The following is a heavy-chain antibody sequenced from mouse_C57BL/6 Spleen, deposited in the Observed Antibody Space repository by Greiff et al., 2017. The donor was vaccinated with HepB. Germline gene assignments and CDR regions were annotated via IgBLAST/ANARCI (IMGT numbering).Heavy chain of an antibody. V-gene: IGHV4-1*01. CDR1: GVDFSRYW. CDR3: ARPGGYDVRAMDY. J-gene: IGHJ4*01. D-gene: IGHD2-2*01. CDR2: INPDSSTI. Sequence: CAASGVDFSRYWMSWVRRAPGKGLEWIGEINPDSSTINYAPSLKDKFIISRDNAKNTLYLQMSKVRSEDTALYYCARPGGYDVRAMDYWGQGTSVTVSS.